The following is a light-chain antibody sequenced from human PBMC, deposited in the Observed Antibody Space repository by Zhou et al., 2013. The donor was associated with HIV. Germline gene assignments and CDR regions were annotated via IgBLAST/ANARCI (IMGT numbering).Light chain of an antibody. J-gene: IGKJ4*01. Sequence: DIQMTQSPSSLSASIGDRVTITCRASQDISDFLAWYQQKPGNVPNVLIYGASTLQSGVSSRFSGSGSGTDFTLTISSLQPEDFATYYCQQSYSVPVTFGGGTRV. V-gene: IGKV1-27*01. CDR1: QDISDF. CDR3: QQSYSVPVT. CDR2: GAS.